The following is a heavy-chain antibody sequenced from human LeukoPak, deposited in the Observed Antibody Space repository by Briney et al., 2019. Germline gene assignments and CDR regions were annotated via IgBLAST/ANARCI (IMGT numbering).Heavy chain of an antibody. CDR2: IYYSGGT. Sequence: SETLSLTCTVSGGSIHSGGFYWSWIRQHPGKGLEWIGYIYYSGGTYYNPSLKSRLTISVDTSKNQFSLKLSSVTAADTAVYYCARYGDNSYYFDYWGQGALVTVSS. J-gene: IGHJ4*02. V-gene: IGHV4-31*03. CDR1: GGSIHSGGFY. D-gene: IGHD4-23*01. CDR3: ARYGDNSYYFDY.